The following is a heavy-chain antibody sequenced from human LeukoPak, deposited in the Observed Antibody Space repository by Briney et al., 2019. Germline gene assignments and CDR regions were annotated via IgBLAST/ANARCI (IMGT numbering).Heavy chain of an antibody. CDR1: GGSISSYY. CDR3: ARGFQLPRISRYDSSGYLAPFDY. V-gene: IGHV4-59*12. D-gene: IGHD3-22*01. CDR2: IYYSGST. J-gene: IGHJ4*02. Sequence: SETLSLTCTVSGGSISSYYWSWIRQPPGKGLEWIGYIYYSGSTNYNPSLKSRVTISVDKSKNQFSLKLSSVTAADTAVYYCARGFQLPRISRYDSSGYLAPFDYWGQGTLVTVSS.